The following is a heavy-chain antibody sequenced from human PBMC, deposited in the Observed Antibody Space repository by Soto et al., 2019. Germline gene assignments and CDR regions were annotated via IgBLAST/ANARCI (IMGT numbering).Heavy chain of an antibody. CDR3: ARDRDNYYCGY. CDR1: GFIFSDHF. J-gene: IGHJ4*02. D-gene: IGHD2-15*01. V-gene: IGHV3-30-3*01. CDR2: ISYDGSNK. Sequence: GGSLRLSCAASGFIFSDHFMSWIRQDPGKGLEWVAVISYDGSNKYYADSVKGRFTISRDNSKNTLYLQMNSLRAEDTAVYYCARDRDNYYCGYWGQGTLVTVSS.